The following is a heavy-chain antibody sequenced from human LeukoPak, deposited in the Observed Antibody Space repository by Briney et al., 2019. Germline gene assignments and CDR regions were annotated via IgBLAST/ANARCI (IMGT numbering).Heavy chain of an antibody. Sequence: PSGTLSLTCTVSGGSISSSSYYWGWIRQPPGKGLEWIGSIYYSGSTYYNPSLKSRVTISVGTSKNQFSLKLSSVTAADTAVYYCASRSGRDAFDIWGQGTMVTVSS. CDR2: IYYSGST. J-gene: IGHJ3*02. D-gene: IGHD3-10*01. CDR3: ASRSGRDAFDI. V-gene: IGHV4-39*01. CDR1: GGSISSSSYY.